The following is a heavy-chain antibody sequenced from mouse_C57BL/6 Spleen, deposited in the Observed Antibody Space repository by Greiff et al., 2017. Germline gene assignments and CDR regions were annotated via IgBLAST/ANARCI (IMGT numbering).Heavy chain of an antibody. CDR3: ARQLGRGWYFDV. CDR1: GFTFSDYY. CDR2: ISNGGGST. D-gene: IGHD4-1*01. V-gene: IGHV5-12*01. Sequence: EVKLMESGGGLVQPGGSLKLSCAASGFTFSDYYMYWVRQTPEKRLEWVAYISNGGGSTYYPDTVKGRFTISRDKAKNTLYLQMSRLKSEDTAMYYCARQLGRGWYFDVWGTGTTVTVSS. J-gene: IGHJ1*03.